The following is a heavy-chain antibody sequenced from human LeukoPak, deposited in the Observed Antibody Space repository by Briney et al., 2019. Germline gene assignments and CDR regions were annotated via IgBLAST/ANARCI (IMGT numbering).Heavy chain of an antibody. CDR3: ARGATIGVSGWFDP. J-gene: IGHJ5*02. CDR2: INLNSGGT. CDR1: GYTFTGYY. D-gene: IGHD1-26*01. Sequence: ASVKVSCKASGYTFTGYYMHWVRQAPGQGLEWMGWINLNSGGTNYAQKLQGRVTMTRDTSISTAYMELSRLRSDDTAVYYCARGATIGVSGWFDPWGQGTLVTVSS. V-gene: IGHV1-2*02.